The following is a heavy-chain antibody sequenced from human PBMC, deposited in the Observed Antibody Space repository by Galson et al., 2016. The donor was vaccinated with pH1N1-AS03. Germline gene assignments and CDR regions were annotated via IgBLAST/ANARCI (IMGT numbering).Heavy chain of an antibody. Sequence: SLRLSCAVSGFTFRDYNLNWVRQAPGKGPEWVSSIEASSTYIYYVDSVKGRFTISRDNSKNSLYLQMNSLRAEDTAVYYCARDTARSFDYWGLGTLVSVSS. CDR3: ARDTARSFDY. V-gene: IGHV3-21*01. CDR2: IEASSTYI. D-gene: IGHD5-18*01. CDR1: GFTFRDYN. J-gene: IGHJ4*02.